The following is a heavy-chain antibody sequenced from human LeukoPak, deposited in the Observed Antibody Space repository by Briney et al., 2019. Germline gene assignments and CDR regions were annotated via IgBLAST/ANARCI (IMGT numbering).Heavy chain of an antibody. Sequence: ASVKVSCKASGFTFTGYYMHWVRQAPGRGPEWMGWINLNTGNTMYAQKFQGRVSMTRDTSISTTYMELSSLRSDDAAVYYCARVFAYSSGKELDYWGQGTLVTVSS. V-gene: IGHV1-2*02. CDR2: INLNTGNT. J-gene: IGHJ4*02. D-gene: IGHD6-19*01. CDR3: ARVFAYSSGKELDY. CDR1: GFTFTGYY.